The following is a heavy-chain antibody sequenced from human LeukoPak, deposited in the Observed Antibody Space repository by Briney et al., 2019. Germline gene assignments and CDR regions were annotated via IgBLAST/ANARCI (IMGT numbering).Heavy chain of an antibody. CDR1: GFTFSSYS. D-gene: IGHD2-2*01. V-gene: IGHV3-23*01. CDR2: ISGSGGST. Sequence: GSLRLSCAASGFTFSSYSMSWVRQAPGKGLEWVSAISGSGGSTYYADSVKGRFTISRDNSKNTLYLQMNSLRAEDTAVYYCALNPEDCSSTSCSWGQGTLVTVSS. CDR3: ALNPEDCSSTSCS. J-gene: IGHJ5*02.